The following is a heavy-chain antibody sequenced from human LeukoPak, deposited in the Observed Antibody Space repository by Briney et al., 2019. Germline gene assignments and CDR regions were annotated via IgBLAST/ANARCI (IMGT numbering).Heavy chain of an antibody. Sequence: ASVKLSCKASGYTFTSYDINRVRQATGQGLEWMGWMKPNSGNTGYAQTFQGRVTMTRNTSISTAYMELSSLRSEDTAVYYCARRYDYGDYAFFDYWGQGTLVTVSS. J-gene: IGHJ4*02. CDR1: GYTFTSYD. D-gene: IGHD4-17*01. CDR3: ARRYDYGDYAFFDY. V-gene: IGHV1-8*01. CDR2: MKPNSGNT.